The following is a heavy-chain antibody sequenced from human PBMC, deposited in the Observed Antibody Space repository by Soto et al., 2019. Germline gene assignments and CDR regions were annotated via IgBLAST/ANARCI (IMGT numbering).Heavy chain of an antibody. CDR2: VSASGLNT. D-gene: IGHD1-1*01. CDR3: VIDRRQRAPGFFFAY. CDR1: GFTFSTYA. V-gene: IGHV3-23*01. J-gene: IGHJ4*02. Sequence: PGGSLRLSCAASGFTFSTYAMAWVRQAPGKGLEWVSGVSASGLNTDYADPVKGRFYISRDNSKNTVSLHMNSLRAEDTALYYCVIDRRQRAPGFFFAYWAQRTPVPVS.